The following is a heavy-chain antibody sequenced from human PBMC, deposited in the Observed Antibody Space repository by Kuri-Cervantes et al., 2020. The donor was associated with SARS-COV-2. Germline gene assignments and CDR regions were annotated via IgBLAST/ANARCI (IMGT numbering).Heavy chain of an antibody. CDR1: GYTFTSYG. J-gene: IGHJ4*02. D-gene: IGHD5-18*01. CDR3: ARASAMGGDY. Sequence: ASVKVSCKASGYTFTSYGISWVRQAPGQGLEWMGWISAYNGNTNYAQKFQGRVTITRDTSASTAYMELSSLRSEDTAVYYCARASAMGGDYWGQGTLVTVSS. CDR2: ISAYNGNT. V-gene: IGHV1-18*01.